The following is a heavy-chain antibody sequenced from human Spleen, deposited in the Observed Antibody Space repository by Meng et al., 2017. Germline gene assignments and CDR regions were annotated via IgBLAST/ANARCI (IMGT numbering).Heavy chain of an antibody. CDR2: IYSGGST. CDR3: AKLPSPYYYDSSGYYGNAFDI. J-gene: IGHJ3*02. D-gene: IGHD3-22*01. Sequence: GGSLRLSCAASGFTVSSNYMSWVRQAPGKGLEWVSVIYSGGSTYYADSVKGRFTISRDNSKNTLYLQMNSLRAEDTAVYYCAKLPSPYYYDSSGYYGNAFDIWGQGKMVTVSS. V-gene: IGHV3-53*01. CDR1: GFTVSSNY.